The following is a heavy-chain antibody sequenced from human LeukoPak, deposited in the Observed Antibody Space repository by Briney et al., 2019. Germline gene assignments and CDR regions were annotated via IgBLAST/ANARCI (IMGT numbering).Heavy chain of an antibody. J-gene: IGHJ2*01. D-gene: IGHD3-10*01. CDR1: GGSISSGGYY. V-gene: IGHV4-31*03. CDR3: ARDSGDGITMVRGSCPDRGYFDL. CDR2: IYYSGST. Sequence: PSETLSLTCTVSGGSISSGGYYWSWIRQHPGKGLEWIGYIYYSGSTYYNPSLKSRVTISVDTSKNQFSLKLSSVTAADTAVYYCARDSGDGITMVRGSCPDRGYFDLWGRGTLVTVSS.